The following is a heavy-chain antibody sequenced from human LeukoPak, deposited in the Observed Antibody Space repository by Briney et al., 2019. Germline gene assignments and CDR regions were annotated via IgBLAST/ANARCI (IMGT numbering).Heavy chain of an antibody. J-gene: IGHJ5*02. CDR3: ARGVKGYNWNDMMSWFDP. Sequence: ETLSLTCTVSGGSISSYYWSWIRQPPGKGLEWIGYIYYSGSTNYNPSLKSRVTISVDTSKNQFSLKLSSVTAADTAVYYCARGVKGYNWNDMMSWFDPWGQGTLVTVSS. V-gene: IGHV4-59*01. D-gene: IGHD1-1*01. CDR2: IYYSGST. CDR1: GGSISSYY.